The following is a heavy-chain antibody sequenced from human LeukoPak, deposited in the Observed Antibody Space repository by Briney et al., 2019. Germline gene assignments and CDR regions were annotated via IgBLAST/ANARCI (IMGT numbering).Heavy chain of an antibody. Sequence: ASVKVSCKASGGTFSSYAISWVRQAPGQGLEWMGRIIPIFGIANYAQKFQGRVTITADKSTSTAYMELSSLRSEDTVVYYCARDRYDSSGYYYEFDYWGQGTLVTVSS. CDR2: IIPIFGIA. CDR3: ARDRYDSSGYYYEFDY. J-gene: IGHJ4*02. D-gene: IGHD3-22*01. CDR1: GGTFSSYA. V-gene: IGHV1-69*04.